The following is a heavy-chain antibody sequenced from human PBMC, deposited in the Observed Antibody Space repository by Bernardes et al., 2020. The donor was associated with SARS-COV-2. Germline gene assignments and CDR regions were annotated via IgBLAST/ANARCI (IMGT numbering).Heavy chain of an antibody. CDR3: AKVFQSSGSLEYFLH. Sequence: GGSLRLSCAASGFTFSIYAMTWVRQAPGKGLEWVSTISGSGASTYYSDTVKGRFTISRDNSKNTLYLQMNSLRAEDTAVYYCAKVFQSSGSLEYFLHWGQGTLVTVSS. D-gene: IGHD6-19*01. CDR2: ISGSGAST. V-gene: IGHV3-23*01. J-gene: IGHJ1*01. CDR1: GFTFSIYA.